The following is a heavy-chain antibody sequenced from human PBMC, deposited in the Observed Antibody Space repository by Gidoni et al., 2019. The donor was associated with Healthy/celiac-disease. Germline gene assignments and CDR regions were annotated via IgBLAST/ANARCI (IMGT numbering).Heavy chain of an antibody. D-gene: IGHD3-22*01. CDR1: GFTFDDFA. J-gene: IGHJ4*02. CDR2: ISWNSGSI. V-gene: IGHV3-9*01. CDR3: AKGTNGYYDSSGYPFKY. Sequence: EVQLVESGGGLVQPGRSLRLSCAASGFTFDDFAMHWVRQAPGKGLEWVSGISWNSGSIGYADSVKGRFTISRDNAKNSLYLQMNSLRAEDTALYYCAKGTNGYYDSSGYPFKYWGQGTLVTVSS.